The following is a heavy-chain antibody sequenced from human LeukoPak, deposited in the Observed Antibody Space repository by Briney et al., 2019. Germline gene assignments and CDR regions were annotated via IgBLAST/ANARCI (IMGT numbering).Heavy chain of an antibody. V-gene: IGHV4-34*01. CDR1: GGSVSGYY. CDR3: ARGVGWQRHWFDP. CDR2: INHSGST. J-gene: IGHJ5*02. Sequence: PSETLSLTCAVDGGSVSGYYWSWIRQPPGKGLGWIGEINHSGSTNYNPSLKSRVTISVDTSKNQFSLKLSSVTAADTAVYYCARGVGWQRHWFDPWGQGTLVTVSS. D-gene: IGHD6-19*01.